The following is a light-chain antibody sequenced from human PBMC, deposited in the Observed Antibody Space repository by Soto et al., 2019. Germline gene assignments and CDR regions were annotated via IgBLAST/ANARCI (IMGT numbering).Light chain of an antibody. CDR3: ASWDDSLSTWE. CDR1: TSNIGSHS. CDR2: SSN. V-gene: IGLV1-47*02. Sequence: QSVLTQSPSASGTPGQTITISCSGSTSNIGSHSVYWYQHFPETAPKLVIHSSNQRPSGVPGRFSGSKSGTSASLAISGLRSEDEADYFCASWDDSLSTWEFGGGTKVTVL. J-gene: IGLJ3*02.